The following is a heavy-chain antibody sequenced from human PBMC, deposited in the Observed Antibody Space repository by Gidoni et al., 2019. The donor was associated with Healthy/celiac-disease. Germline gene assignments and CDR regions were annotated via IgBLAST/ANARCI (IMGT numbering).Heavy chain of an antibody. CDR3: ARDIVVVVAARRSWFDP. D-gene: IGHD2-15*01. Sequence: QVQLQQWGAGLLKPSETLSLTCAVYGGSFSGYYWSWIRQPPGKGLEWIGEINHSGSTNYNPSLKSRVTISVDTSKNQFSLKLSSVTAADTAVYYCARDIVVVVAARRSWFDPWGQGTLVTVSS. CDR1: GGSFSGYY. CDR2: INHSGST. J-gene: IGHJ5*02. V-gene: IGHV4-34*01.